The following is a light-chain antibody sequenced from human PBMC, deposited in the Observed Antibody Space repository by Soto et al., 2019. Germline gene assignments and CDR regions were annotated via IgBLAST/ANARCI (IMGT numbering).Light chain of an antibody. CDR3: QQYGRSALT. CDR1: QSVRNNF. J-gene: IGKJ4*01. Sequence: EIVLTQSPGTLSLSPGERATLSFRASQSVRNNFLAWYQQKPGQAPRFLIYDASSRATGIPDRFSGSGSGTDFTLTISRLEPEAFAVYYYQQYGRSALTFGGGNNVEF. V-gene: IGKV3-20*01. CDR2: DAS.